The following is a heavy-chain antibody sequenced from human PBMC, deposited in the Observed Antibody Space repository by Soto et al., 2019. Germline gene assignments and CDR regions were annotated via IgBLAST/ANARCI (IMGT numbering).Heavy chain of an antibody. CDR1: GYSFNNYW. J-gene: IGHJ4*02. CDR3: ARHFSHQSERDY. V-gene: IGHV5-51*01. CDR2: IYPTDSET. Sequence: EVHLVQSGAEVKKPGESLRISCKGSGYSFNNYWIGWARQRPGKGLEWLGSIYPTDSETRYSPSFQGQVTISADKSMTTAYLEWGSLGASDTAIYYCARHFSHQSERDYWGQGTQVTVSS. D-gene: IGHD2-2*01.